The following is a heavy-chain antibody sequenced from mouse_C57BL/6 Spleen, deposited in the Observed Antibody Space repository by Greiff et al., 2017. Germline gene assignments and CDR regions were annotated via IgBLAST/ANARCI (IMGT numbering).Heavy chain of an antibody. Sequence: QVQLKQPGAELVMPGASVKLSCKASGYTFTSYWMHWVKQRPGQGLEWIGEIDPSDSYTNYNQKFKGKSTLTVDKSSSTAYMQLSSLTSEDSAVYYCALGPNWYFDVWGTGTTVTVSS. J-gene: IGHJ1*03. CDR1: GYTFTSYW. V-gene: IGHV1-69*01. D-gene: IGHD4-1*01. CDR2: IDPSDSYT. CDR3: ALGPNWYFDV.